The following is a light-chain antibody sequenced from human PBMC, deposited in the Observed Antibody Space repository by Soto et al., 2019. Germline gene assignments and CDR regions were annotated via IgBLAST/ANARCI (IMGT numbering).Light chain of an antibody. CDR1: SSDVGGYNY. CDR3: SSYTSSSTLVV. CDR2: DVS. Sequence: QSALTQPASVSGSPGQSITISCTGTSSDVGGYNYVSWYQQHPGKAPKLMMYDVSNRPSGVSNRFSGSKSGNTASLTISGLQAEDEADYYCSSYTSSSTLVVLGEGTKLAVL. V-gene: IGLV2-14*01. J-gene: IGLJ2*01.